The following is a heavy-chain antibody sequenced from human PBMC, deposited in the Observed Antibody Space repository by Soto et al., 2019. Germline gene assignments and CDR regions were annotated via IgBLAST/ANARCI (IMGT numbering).Heavy chain of an antibody. J-gene: IGHJ4*02. CDR1: GGSIDSGDYY. Sequence: SETLSLTCTVSGGSIDSGDYYWSWIRQPPGKGLEWIGYVYYSGTTNYNPFLKSRVTLSLDKSKNQFSLKMNSVTAADTAVYFCARDFAYFDSWGQGTLVTVSS. V-gene: IGHV4-61*08. CDR2: VYYSGTT. CDR3: ARDFAYFDS. D-gene: IGHD3-3*01.